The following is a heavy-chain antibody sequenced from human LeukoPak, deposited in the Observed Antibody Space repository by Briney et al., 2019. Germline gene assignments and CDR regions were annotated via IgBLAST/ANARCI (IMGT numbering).Heavy chain of an antibody. CDR2: ISSSSSTI. J-gene: IGHJ4*02. Sequence: PGGSLRLSCAASGFTFSSYSMNWVRQAPGKWLEWVSYISSSSSTIYYADSVKGRFTISRDNAKNSLYLQMNSLRDEDTAVYYCARVERQWPTFKYYFEYWGQGTMVTVSS. D-gene: IGHD6-19*01. V-gene: IGHV3-48*02. CDR1: GFTFSSYS. CDR3: ARVERQWPTFKYYFEY.